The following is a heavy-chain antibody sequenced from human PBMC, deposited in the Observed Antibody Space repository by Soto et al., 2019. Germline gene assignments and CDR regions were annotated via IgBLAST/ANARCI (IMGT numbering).Heavy chain of an antibody. CDR1: GFTLSNYG. D-gene: IGHD3-10*01. J-gene: IGHJ5*02. CDR3: ARKVGSSGSSRWFDT. V-gene: IGHV3-33*01. CDR2: IWYYGTAT. Sequence: QVQLVESGGGVVQPGRSLTLSCVASGFTLSNYGMHLVRQAPGKGLEWVAVIWYYGTATYSADSVKGRFSIARDNAKNELFPQMSRLRAEDTAVYYCARKVGSSGSSRWFDTWGQGTLVTVSP.